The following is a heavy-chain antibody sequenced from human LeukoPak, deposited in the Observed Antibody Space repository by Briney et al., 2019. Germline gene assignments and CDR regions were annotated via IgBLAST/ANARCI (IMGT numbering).Heavy chain of an antibody. Sequence: ASVKVSCKASGYTFTGYYMHWVRQAPGQGLEWMGWINPNSGGTNYAQKFQGRVTMTRDTSISTAYMGLSRLRSDDTAVYYCARDSGYDFRRIDYWGQGTLVTVSS. J-gene: IGHJ4*02. CDR2: INPNSGGT. D-gene: IGHD5-12*01. CDR3: ARDSGYDFRRIDY. CDR1: GYTFTGYY. V-gene: IGHV1-2*02.